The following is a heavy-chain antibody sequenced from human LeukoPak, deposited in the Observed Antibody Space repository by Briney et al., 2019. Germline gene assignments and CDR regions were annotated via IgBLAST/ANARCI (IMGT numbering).Heavy chain of an antibody. J-gene: IGHJ6*03. CDR2: INWNGGST. CDR1: GFTFDDYG. Sequence: PGGPLRHSCEASGFTFDDYGMGWVRQGPGKGLEWVSGINWNGGSTTYAASVKGRFTISRDNAKSSLYLQMNSLRDEDTALYYCARAGESYCSGGTCLRYSYMDVWGKGTSVTVSS. V-gene: IGHV3-20*04. CDR3: ARAGESYCSGGTCLRYSYMDV. D-gene: IGHD2-15*01.